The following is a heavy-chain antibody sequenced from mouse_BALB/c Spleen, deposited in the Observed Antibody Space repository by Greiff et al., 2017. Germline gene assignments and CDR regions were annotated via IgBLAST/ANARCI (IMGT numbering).Heavy chain of an antibody. CDR3: ARDDYDPHFDY. J-gene: IGHJ2*01. CDR1: GFTFSSYA. CDR2: ISSGGST. V-gene: IGHV5-6-5*01. Sequence: EVKVVESGGGLVKPGGSLKLSCAASGFTFSSYAMSWVRQTPEKRLEWVASISSGGSTYYPDSVKGRFTISRDNARNILYLQMSSLRSEDTAMYYCARDDYDPHFDYWGQGTTLTVSS. D-gene: IGHD2-4*01.